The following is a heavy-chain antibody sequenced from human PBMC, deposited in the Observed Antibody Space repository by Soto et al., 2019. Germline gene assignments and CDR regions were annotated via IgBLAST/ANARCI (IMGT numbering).Heavy chain of an antibody. J-gene: IGHJ6*02. CDR3: AKGVLSFHYGMEV. V-gene: IGHV3-23*01. CDR2: ISSTAGRTS. Sequence: GGSLRLSCATSGFTFNSYPMTWVRHAPGKGLEWVSSISSTAGRTSSYADSVKGRFAISRDFSDNTAYLQMNNLRVDDTAVYFCAKGVLSFHYGMEVWGQGTTVTVSS. D-gene: IGHD3-10*01. CDR1: GFTFNSYP.